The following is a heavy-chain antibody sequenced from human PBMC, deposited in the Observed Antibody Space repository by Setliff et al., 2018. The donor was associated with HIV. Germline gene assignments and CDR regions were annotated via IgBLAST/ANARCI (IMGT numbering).Heavy chain of an antibody. CDR3: ARGGATNLIDY. CDR2: MNPNSGNT. Sequence: ASVKVSCKASGFTFSDYYIHWVRQAPGQGLEWMGWMNPNSGNTGYAQKFQGRVTMTRNTSISTAYMELSSLRSDDTAVYYCARGGATNLIDYWGQGTLVTVSS. V-gene: IGHV1-8*02. CDR1: GFTFSDYY. D-gene: IGHD1-26*01. J-gene: IGHJ4*02.